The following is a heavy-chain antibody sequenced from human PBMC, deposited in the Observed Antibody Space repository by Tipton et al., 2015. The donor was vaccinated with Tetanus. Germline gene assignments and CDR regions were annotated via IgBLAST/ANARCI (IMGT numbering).Heavy chain of an antibody. D-gene: IGHD3-10*01. Sequence: SLRLSCAAPGLTFSTYWMHWVRQAPGKGLEWVANIKQDGNEKYHVDSVKGRFTISRDNGKNLLYLQMNSLRVEDTAVYYCARDPHTIRTGNHRGFDYWGQGTKVTVSS. CDR3: ARDPHTIRTGNHRGFDY. CDR2: IKQDGNEK. V-gene: IGHV3-7*03. CDR1: GLTFSTYW. J-gene: IGHJ4*02.